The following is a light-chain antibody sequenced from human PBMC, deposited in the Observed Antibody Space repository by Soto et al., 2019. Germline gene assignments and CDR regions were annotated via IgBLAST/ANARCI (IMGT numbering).Light chain of an antibody. CDR3: LLYYSNTYV. V-gene: IGLV7-43*01. CDR1: TGAVTSGHY. Sequence: QAVVTQEPSLTVSPGGTVTLTCASGTGAVTSGHYPTWLQQKSGQAPRALIYNTRNMYPWTPDRFSGSLLGDKAALTLSGAQPEDEAEYYCLLYYSNTYVFGTGTKVTVL. J-gene: IGLJ1*01. CDR2: NTR.